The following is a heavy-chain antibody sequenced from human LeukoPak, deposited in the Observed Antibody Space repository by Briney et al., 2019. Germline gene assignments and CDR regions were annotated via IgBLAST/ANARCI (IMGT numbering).Heavy chain of an antibody. D-gene: IGHD2-21*02. V-gene: IGHV4-59*10. CDR1: GGSFSGYY. Sequence: SETLSLTCAVYGGSFSGYYWTWIRQPAGKGLEWIGRFYSSGSTNYNPSLKSRVTMSVDTSKNQFSLNLSSVTAADTAVYYCAREQNCGGDCYSIWGQGTLVTVSS. CDR3: AREQNCGGDCYSI. CDR2: FYSSGST. J-gene: IGHJ4*02.